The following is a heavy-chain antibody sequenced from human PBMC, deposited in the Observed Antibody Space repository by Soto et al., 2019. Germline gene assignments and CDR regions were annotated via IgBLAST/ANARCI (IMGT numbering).Heavy chain of an antibody. CDR1: GYTFTSYG. CDR2: ISAYNGNT. V-gene: IGHV1-18*01. D-gene: IGHD6-13*01. Sequence: ASVKVSCNASGYTFTSYGISWVRQAPGQGLEWMGWISAYNGNTNYAQKLQGRVTMTTDTSTSTAYMELRSLRSDDTAVYYCARVAGSQDYYYGMDVWGQGTTVTVSS. J-gene: IGHJ6*02. CDR3: ARVAGSQDYYYGMDV.